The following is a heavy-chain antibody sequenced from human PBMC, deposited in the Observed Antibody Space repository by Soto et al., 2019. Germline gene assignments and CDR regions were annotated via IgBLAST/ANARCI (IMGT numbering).Heavy chain of an antibody. CDR3: AGTPVAGTSAFDI. Sequence: GAPVKASCKASGYTFTGYSMHWVRQAPGQGLEWMGWINPNSGGTNYAQKFQGWVTMTRDTSISTAYMELSRLRSDDTAVYYCAGTPVAGTSAFDIWGQGTMVTVSS. V-gene: IGHV1-2*04. J-gene: IGHJ3*02. CDR1: GYTFTGYS. CDR2: INPNSGGT. D-gene: IGHD6-19*01.